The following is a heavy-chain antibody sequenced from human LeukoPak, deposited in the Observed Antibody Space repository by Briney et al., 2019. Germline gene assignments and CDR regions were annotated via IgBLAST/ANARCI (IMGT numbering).Heavy chain of an antibody. Sequence: SETLSLTCAVYIESFSGYYWNWIRQTPGKGLEWIGEISVSGTTNINPSLRRRASLSVDTSINQFSLDMRSMTAADTGVYYCARGQGVTLIKVGKNWFDPWSQGTPVIVSP. D-gene: IGHD3-22*01. V-gene: IGHV4-34*04. CDR1: IESFSGYY. CDR2: ISVSGTT. J-gene: IGHJ5*02. CDR3: ARGQGVTLIKVGKNWFDP.